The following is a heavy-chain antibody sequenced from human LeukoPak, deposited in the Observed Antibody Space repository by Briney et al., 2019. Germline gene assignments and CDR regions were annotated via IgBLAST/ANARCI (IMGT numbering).Heavy chain of an antibody. D-gene: IGHD7-27*01. CDR3: ARGDWGIYYFDY. CDR2: ISYDGSNK. Sequence: PGGSLRLSCAASGFTFSSYAMHWVRQAPGKGLEWVAVISYDGSNKYYADSVKGRFTISRDNSKNTMYLQMNSLTVEDTAVYYCARGDWGIYYFDYWGQGILVTVSS. V-gene: IGHV3-30-3*01. J-gene: IGHJ4*02. CDR1: GFTFSSYA.